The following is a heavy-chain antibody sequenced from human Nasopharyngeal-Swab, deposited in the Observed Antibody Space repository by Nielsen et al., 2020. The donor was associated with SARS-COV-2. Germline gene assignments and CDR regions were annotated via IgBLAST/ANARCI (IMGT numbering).Heavy chain of an antibody. CDR1: GYTFTSYY. CDR3: ARDPTPAVDSSSSLDYYYGMDV. J-gene: IGHJ6*02. D-gene: IGHD6-6*01. V-gene: IGHV1-46*01. Sequence: ASVKVSCKASGYTFTSYYMHWVRQAPGQELEWTGIINPSGGSTSYAQKFQGRVTMTRDTSTSTVYMELSSLRSEDTAVYYCARDPTPAVDSSSSLDYYYGMDVWGQGTTVTVSS. CDR2: INPSGGST.